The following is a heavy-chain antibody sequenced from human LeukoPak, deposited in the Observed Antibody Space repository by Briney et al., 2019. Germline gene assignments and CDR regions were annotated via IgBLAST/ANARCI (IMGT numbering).Heavy chain of an antibody. CDR1: GYTFTGYY. CDR3: ARDREPWLVPMGFEY. D-gene: IGHD6-19*01. J-gene: IGHJ4*02. V-gene: IGHV1-2*02. CDR2: INPNSGGT. Sequence: ASVKVSCKASGYTFTGYYMHWVRQAPGQGLEWMGWINPNSGGTNYAQKFQGRVTMTRDTSISTAYMELSRLRSDDTAVYYCARDREPWLVPMGFEYWGQGTLVTVSS.